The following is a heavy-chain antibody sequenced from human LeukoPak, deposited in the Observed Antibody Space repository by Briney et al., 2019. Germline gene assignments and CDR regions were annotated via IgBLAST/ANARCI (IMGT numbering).Heavy chain of an antibody. CDR3: ARGPYNSQHFYYSYYMDV. V-gene: IGHV3-30*15. CDR1: GFAFSSYA. CDR2: ISFDGSNK. Sequence: GGSLRLSCVVSGFAFSSYAMHWVRQAPGKGLEWVAVISFDGSNKYYADSVKGRFTISRDNSQNTLYLQMGSLRAEDTAVYFCARGPYNSQHFYYSYYMDVWGRGTTVTVSS. D-gene: IGHD1-20*01. J-gene: IGHJ6*03.